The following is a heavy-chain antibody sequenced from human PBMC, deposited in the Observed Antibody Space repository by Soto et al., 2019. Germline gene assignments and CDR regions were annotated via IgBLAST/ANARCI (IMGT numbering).Heavy chain of an antibody. CDR3: ARDPRSPLLLGAFDI. V-gene: IGHV1-69*05. J-gene: IGHJ3*02. CDR2: IIPIYGTA. CDR1: GGTFSSYA. Sequence: ASVKVSCKASGGTFSSYAISWVRQAPGQGLEWMGGIIPIYGTANYAQKFQGRVTITRDTSASTAYMELSSLRSEDTAVYYCARDPRSPLLLGAFDIWGQGTMVTVSS.